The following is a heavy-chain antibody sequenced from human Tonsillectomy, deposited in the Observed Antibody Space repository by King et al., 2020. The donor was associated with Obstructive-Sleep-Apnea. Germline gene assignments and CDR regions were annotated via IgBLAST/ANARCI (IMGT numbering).Heavy chain of an antibody. CDR3: CTGHTY. J-gene: IGHJ4*02. Sequence: VQLVESGGGLVEPGGSLRLSCVASGITFTTAWMSWVRQAPGKGLEWVGRIKGKTSGGTIDYGAPVIGRFTISRDDSKNTVYLQMNSLKTEDTAVYYCCTGHTYWGQGTLVTVSS. V-gene: IGHV3-15*01. CDR1: GITFTTAW. CDR2: IKGKTSGGTI.